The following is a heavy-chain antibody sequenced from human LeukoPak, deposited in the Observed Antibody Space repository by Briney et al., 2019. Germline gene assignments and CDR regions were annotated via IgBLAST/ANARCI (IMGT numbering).Heavy chain of an antibody. CDR2: ISSSSSYI. CDR3: ARDTSGYSGYEFDY. Sequence: PGGSLRLSCAASGFTFSSYSMNWVRQAPGKGLEWVSSISSSSSYIHYADSVKGRFTISRDNAKNSLYLQMNSLRAEDTAVYYCARDTSGYSGYEFDYWGQGTLVTVSS. J-gene: IGHJ4*02. CDR1: GFTFSSYS. D-gene: IGHD5-12*01. V-gene: IGHV3-21*01.